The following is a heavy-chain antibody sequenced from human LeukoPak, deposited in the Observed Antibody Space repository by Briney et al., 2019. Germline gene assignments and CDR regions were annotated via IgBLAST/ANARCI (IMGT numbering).Heavy chain of an antibody. V-gene: IGHV1-69*01. CDR2: IIPIFGTA. CDR3: ARDLVKYYYYYMDV. J-gene: IGHJ6*03. CDR1: GGTFSSYA. Sequence: VASVKVSCKASGGTFSSYAISWVRQAPGQGLEWMGGIIPIFGTANYAQKFQGRVTITADESTSTAYMELSSLRSDDTAVYYCARDLVKYYYYYMDVWGKGTTVTVSS.